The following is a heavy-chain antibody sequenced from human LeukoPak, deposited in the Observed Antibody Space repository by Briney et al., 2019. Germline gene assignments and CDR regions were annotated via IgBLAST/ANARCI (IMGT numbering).Heavy chain of an antibody. Sequence: SETLSLTCTVSGGSISSGDYYWSWIRQPPGKGLEWIGYIYYSGSTYYNPSLKSRVTISVDTSKNQFSLKLSSVTAADTAVYYCARGDYYDDAFDIWGQGTMVTLSS. CDR3: ARGDYYDDAFDI. V-gene: IGHV4-30-4*02. CDR1: GGSISSGDYY. J-gene: IGHJ3*02. D-gene: IGHD3-22*01. CDR2: IYYSGST.